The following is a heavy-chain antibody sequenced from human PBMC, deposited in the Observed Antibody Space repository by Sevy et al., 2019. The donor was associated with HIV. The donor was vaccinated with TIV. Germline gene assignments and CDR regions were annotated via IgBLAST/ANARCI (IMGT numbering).Heavy chain of an antibody. CDR2: ISPDSGDP. V-gene: IGHV1-2*02. CDR1: GYTFTGYY. Sequence: ASVKVSCKASGYTFTGYYMHWMRQAPGQGLEWMGWISPDSGDPTYAPKFHGRVTLTRDTSINTAYMDLRRLKSDDTAVYYCVRDDRDGYFEHWGQGTLVTVSS. CDR3: VRDDRDGYFEH. J-gene: IGHJ4*02.